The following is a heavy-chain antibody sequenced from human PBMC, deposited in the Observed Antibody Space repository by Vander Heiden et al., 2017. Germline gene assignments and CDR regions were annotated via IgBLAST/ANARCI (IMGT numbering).Heavy chain of an antibody. CDR3: TTSYYDFWSGIN. CDR2: IKSKTDGGTT. CDR1: GFTFSNAW. V-gene: IGHV3-15*01. J-gene: IGHJ4*02. Sequence: EVQLVESGGGLVKPGGSLRLSCAASGFTFSNAWMSWVRQAPGKGLEWVGRIKSKTDGGTTDYAAPVKGRFTISRDDSKNTLYLQMNSLKTEDTAVYYCTTSYYDFWSGINWGQGTLVTVSS. D-gene: IGHD3-3*01.